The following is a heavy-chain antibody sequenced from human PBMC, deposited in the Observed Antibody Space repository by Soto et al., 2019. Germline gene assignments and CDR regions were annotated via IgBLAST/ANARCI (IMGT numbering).Heavy chain of an antibody. CDR3: ARAKDRRATIFGVVIIPWFDP. J-gene: IGHJ5*02. CDR2: IYYSGST. CDR1: GGSISSYY. V-gene: IGHV4-59*01. Sequence: SETLSLTCTVSGGSISSYYWSWIRQPPGKGLEWIGYIYYSGSTNYNPSLKSRVTISVDTSKNQFSLKLSSVTAADTAVYYCARAKDRRATIFGVVIIPWFDPWGQGTLVTVSS. D-gene: IGHD3-3*01.